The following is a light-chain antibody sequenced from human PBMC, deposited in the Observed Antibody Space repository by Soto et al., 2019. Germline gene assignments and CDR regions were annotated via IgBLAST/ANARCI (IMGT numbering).Light chain of an antibody. CDR3: MQALQSPWT. CDR1: QSVLNSDGYNR. CDR2: LGS. Sequence: DIVMTQSPLSLPVTPGEAASISCRSSQSVLNSDGYNRMDWYLQKPGRYPQLLIYLGSNRASGVPDRFSGSGSGTDFTLTISRVGAEDVGVYYCMQALQSPWTFGQGTKVEIK. V-gene: IGKV2-28*01. J-gene: IGKJ1*01.